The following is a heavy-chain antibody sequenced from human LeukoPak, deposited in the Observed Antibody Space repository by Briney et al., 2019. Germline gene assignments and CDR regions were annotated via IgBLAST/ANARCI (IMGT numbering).Heavy chain of an antibody. D-gene: IGHD3-16*01. V-gene: IGHV1-18*01. CDR1: NYTFTIFG. CDR3: ARDDYVWPHGLHWFDP. Sequence: GASVKVSCKASNYTFTIFGISWVRQAPGQGLEWMGWISAYNGNTNYAQKLQGRVTMTTDTSTSTAYMELRSLRSDDTAVYYCARDDYVWPHGLHWFDPWGQGTLVTVSS. CDR2: ISAYNGNT. J-gene: IGHJ5*02.